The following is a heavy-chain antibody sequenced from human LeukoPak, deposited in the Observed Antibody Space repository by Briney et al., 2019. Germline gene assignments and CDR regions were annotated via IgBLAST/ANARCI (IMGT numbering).Heavy chain of an antibody. CDR3: ARVEEYYYGSGSYLVGAFDI. D-gene: IGHD3-10*01. Sequence: SETLSLTCTVSGGSISSYYWSWIRQPPGKGLEWIGYIYYSGSTNYNPSLKSRVTISVDTSKNQLSLKLSSVTAADTAVYYCARVEEYYYGSGSYLVGAFDIWGQGTMVTVSS. CDR2: IYYSGST. CDR1: GGSISSYY. V-gene: IGHV4-59*01. J-gene: IGHJ3*02.